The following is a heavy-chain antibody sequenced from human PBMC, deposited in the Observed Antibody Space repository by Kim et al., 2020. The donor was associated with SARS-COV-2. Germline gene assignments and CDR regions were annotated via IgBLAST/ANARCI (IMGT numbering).Heavy chain of an antibody. CDR1: GGTLSSYA. Sequence: SVKVSCKASGGTLSSYAISWVRQAPGQGLEWMGGTIPIFGTANYAQKFQGRVTITADKSTSTAYMELSSLRSEDTAVYYCAREGDSGSYDYWGQGTLVTVSS. CDR3: AREGDSGSYDY. D-gene: IGHD1-26*01. J-gene: IGHJ4*02. CDR2: TIPIFGTA. V-gene: IGHV1-69*06.